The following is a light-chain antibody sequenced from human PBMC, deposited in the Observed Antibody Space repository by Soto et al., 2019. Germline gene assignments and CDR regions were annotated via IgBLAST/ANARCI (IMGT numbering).Light chain of an antibody. J-gene: IGKJ5*01. CDR3: QQYNSYAT. CDR2: DAC. Sequence: EIGLTQSPATVSWSPGERATLSDRASQSVSSYLAWYQQKPCQAPRLLIYDACNGATGIPARFSGSGSGTEFTLTISSLQPDDFATYYCQQYNSYATCGQGTRLEIK. CDR1: QSVSSY. V-gene: IGKV3-11*01.